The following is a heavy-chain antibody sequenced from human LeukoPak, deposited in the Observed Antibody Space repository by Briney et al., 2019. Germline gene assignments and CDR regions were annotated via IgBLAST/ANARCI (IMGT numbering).Heavy chain of an antibody. CDR2: FDPEDGET. J-gene: IGHJ6*03. Sequence: GASVKVSCKASGDTFTSYYIHWVRQAPGKGLEWMGGFDPEDGETIYAQKFQGRVTMTEDTSTDTAYMELSSLRSEDTAVYYCATESIAAPPGSYYYYYMDVWGKGTTVTVSS. V-gene: IGHV1-24*01. D-gene: IGHD6-6*01. CDR1: GDTFTSYY. CDR3: ATESIAAPPGSYYYYYMDV.